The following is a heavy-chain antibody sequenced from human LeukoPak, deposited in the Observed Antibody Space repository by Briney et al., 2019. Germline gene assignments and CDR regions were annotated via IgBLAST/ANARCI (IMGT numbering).Heavy chain of an antibody. J-gene: IGHJ4*02. CDR2: ISGSGGST. Sequence: GGSLRLSXAASGFTFSSYAMSWVRQAPGKGLEWVSAISGSGGSTYYADSVKGRFTISRDNSKNTLYLQMNSLRAEDTAVYYCAKDMEVVVVPAAIEYYFDYWGQGTLVTVSS. CDR3: AKDMEVVVVPAAIEYYFDY. D-gene: IGHD2-2*01. CDR1: GFTFSSYA. V-gene: IGHV3-23*01.